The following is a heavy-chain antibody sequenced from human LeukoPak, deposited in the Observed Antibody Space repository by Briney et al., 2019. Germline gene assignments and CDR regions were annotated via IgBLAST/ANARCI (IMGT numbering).Heavy chain of an antibody. CDR1: GFTFSNYW. CDR3: ATMRWFREDY. D-gene: IGHD3-10*01. CDR2: ISSSGSTI. J-gene: IGHJ4*02. V-gene: IGHV3-48*04. Sequence: GGSLRLSCTTSGFTFSNYWMNWVRQAPGKGLEWVSYISSSGSTIYYADSVKGRFTISRDNAKNSLYLQVNSLRAEDTAVYYCATMRWFREDYWGQGTLVTVSS.